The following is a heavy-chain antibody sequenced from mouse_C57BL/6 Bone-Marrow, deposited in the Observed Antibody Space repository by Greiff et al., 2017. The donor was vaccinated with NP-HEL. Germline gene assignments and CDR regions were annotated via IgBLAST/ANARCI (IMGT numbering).Heavy chain of an antibody. J-gene: IGHJ3*01. Sequence: QVQLQQSGAELVRPGTSVKMSCKASGYTFTNYWIGWAKQRPGHGLEWIGDIYPGGGYTNYNEKFKGKATLTADKSSSTAYMQFSSLTSEDSAIYYCASNSNFAWFAYWGRGTLVTVSA. V-gene: IGHV1-63*01. CDR3: ASNSNFAWFAY. CDR1: GYTFTNYW. CDR2: IYPGGGYT. D-gene: IGHD2-5*01.